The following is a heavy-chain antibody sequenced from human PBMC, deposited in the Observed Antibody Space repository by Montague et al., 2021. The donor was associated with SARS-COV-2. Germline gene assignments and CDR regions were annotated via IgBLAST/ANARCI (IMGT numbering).Heavy chain of an antibody. D-gene: IGHD6-25*01. CDR3: ARGSGSASATWFDS. J-gene: IGHJ5*01. Sequence: SETLSLTCTVSGGSIGSHYWSWIRLPPGKGLEWVGHIYYTGITKYKSPLKSRVTISVDTSKNQLSLKLDSVTAADTAVYYCARGSGSASATWFDSWGQGTLVTVSS. CDR1: GGSIGSHY. CDR2: IYYTGIT. V-gene: IGHV4-59*11.